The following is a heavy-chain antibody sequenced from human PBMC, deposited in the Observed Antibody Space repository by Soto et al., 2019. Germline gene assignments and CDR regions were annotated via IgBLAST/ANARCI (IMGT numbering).Heavy chain of an antibody. D-gene: IGHD4-17*01. CDR1: GGSFSGYY. J-gene: IGHJ5*02. Sequence: QVQLQQWGAGLLKPSETLSLTCAVYGGSFSGYYWSWIRQPPGKGLEWIGEINHSGSTNYNPSLKSRVPISVDTSKNQFSLKLSSVTAADTAVYYCARARMTTVTTNWFDPWGQGTLVTVSS. V-gene: IGHV4-34*01. CDR2: INHSGST. CDR3: ARARMTTVTTNWFDP.